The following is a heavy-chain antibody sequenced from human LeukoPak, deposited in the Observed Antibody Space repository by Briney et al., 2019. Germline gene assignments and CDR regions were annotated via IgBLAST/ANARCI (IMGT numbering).Heavy chain of an antibody. CDR1: GFTFSSYA. J-gene: IGHJ6*03. V-gene: IGHV3-53*01. CDR3: ARGEPTKQLWERYYYYMDV. Sequence: GGSLRLSCAASGFTFSSYAMSWVRQAPGKGLEWVSVIYSGGSTYYADSVKGRFTISRDNSKNTLYLQMNSLRAEDTAVYYCARGEPTKQLWERYYYYMDVWGKGTTVTISS. D-gene: IGHD5-18*01. CDR2: IYSGGST.